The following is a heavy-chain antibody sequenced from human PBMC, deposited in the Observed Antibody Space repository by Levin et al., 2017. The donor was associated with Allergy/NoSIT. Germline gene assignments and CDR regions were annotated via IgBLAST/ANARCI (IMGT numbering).Heavy chain of an antibody. Sequence: SGPTLVKPTQTLTLTCTFSGFSLSTSGMRVSWIRQPPGKALEWLALIDWEDDKLYSTSLKTRLTISKDTSKNQVVLTMTKMDPVDTATYYCARIPPHYEFWSGLQTRHYYYGMDVWGQGTTVTVSS. CDR1: GFSLSTSGMR. D-gene: IGHD3-3*01. V-gene: IGHV2-70*04. CDR2: IDWEDDK. CDR3: ARIPPHYEFWSGLQTRHYYYGMDV. J-gene: IGHJ6*02.